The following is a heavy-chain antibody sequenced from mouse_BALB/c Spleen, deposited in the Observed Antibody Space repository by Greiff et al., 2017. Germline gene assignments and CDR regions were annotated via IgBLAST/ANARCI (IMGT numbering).Heavy chain of an antibody. J-gene: IGHJ1*01. Sequence: VTLMGSGGGLVQPGGARELSCADPGFTFRSFGRHRGRQAPQKGLEWVAYISSGSSTIYYADTVKGRFTISRDNPKNTLFLQMTSLRSEDTAMYYCARDDGYSWYFDVWGAGTTVTVSS. D-gene: IGHD2-3*01. CDR3: ARDDGYSWYFDV. CDR1: GFTFRSFG. V-gene: IGHV5-17*02. CDR2: ISSGSSTI.